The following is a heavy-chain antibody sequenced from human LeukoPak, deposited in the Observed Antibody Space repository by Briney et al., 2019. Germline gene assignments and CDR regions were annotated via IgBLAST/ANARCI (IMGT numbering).Heavy chain of an antibody. D-gene: IGHD4-17*01. Sequence: GESLKISCKGSGYSFTSYWIGWVRQMPGKGLEWMGIICPGDSDTRYSPSFQGQVTISADKSISTAYLQWNSLKASDTAMYYCAKLSTEIHQTFDIWGQGTLVTVSS. CDR1: GYSFTSYW. V-gene: IGHV5-51*01. CDR3: AKLSTEIHQTFDI. CDR2: ICPGDSDT. J-gene: IGHJ3*02.